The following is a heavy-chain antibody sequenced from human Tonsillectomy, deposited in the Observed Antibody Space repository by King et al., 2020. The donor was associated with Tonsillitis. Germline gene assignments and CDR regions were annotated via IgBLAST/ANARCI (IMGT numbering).Heavy chain of an antibody. V-gene: IGHV1-69*01. CDR2: IIPSFGKA. Sequence: VQLVESGAEVKKPGSSVKVSCKASGGTFSNFAISWVRQAPGQGLEWMGGIIPSFGKANYAQKFQGKVTMTADASTGTTYMEVTSLTSNDTDTYYCARFESAALTNRGGLDVWGQGTTVIVSS. CDR3: ARFESAALTNRGGLDV. D-gene: IGHD3-9*01. J-gene: IGHJ6*02. CDR1: GGTFSNFA.